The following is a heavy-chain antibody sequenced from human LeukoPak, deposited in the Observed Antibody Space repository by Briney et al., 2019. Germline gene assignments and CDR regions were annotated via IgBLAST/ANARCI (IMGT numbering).Heavy chain of an antibody. D-gene: IGHD3-16*01. CDR3: ARTRTLPIAGGFDT. J-gene: IGHJ5*02. Sequence: GGPLRLSCAASGFTFSGYWMHWVRKGPGKGLVWVSRISTDGSSTDYADSVKGRFTISRENAKNTLYLQMNSLRAEDTAVYYCARTRTLPIAGGFDTWGQGSLVTVSS. CDR1: GFTFSGYW. V-gene: IGHV3-74*01. CDR2: ISTDGSST.